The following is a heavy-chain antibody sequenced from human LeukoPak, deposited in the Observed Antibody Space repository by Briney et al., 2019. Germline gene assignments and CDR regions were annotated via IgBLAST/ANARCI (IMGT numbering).Heavy chain of an antibody. Sequence: ASVNVSCKASGYTFTGYYMHWVRQAPGQGLEWMGWINPNSGGTNYAQKFQGRVTMARDTSISTAYMELSRLRSDDTAVYYCARVYTTVTTTEAFDIWGQGTMVTVSS. D-gene: IGHD4-11*01. J-gene: IGHJ3*02. CDR1: GYTFTGYY. CDR2: INPNSGGT. V-gene: IGHV1-2*02. CDR3: ARVYTTVTTTEAFDI.